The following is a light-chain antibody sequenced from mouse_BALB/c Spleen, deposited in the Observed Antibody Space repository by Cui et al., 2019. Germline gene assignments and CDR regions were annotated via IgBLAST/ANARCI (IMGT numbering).Light chain of an antibody. CDR1: GNIYSN. CDR3: QHFWGTPYT. V-gene: IGKV12-46*01. CDR2: AAT. Sequence: DIQMTQSPASLSVSVGETVTITCRASGNIYSNLAWYQQKQGKSPQLLVYAATNLADGVPSRFSGSGSGTQYSLKINSLQSEDFGSYYCQHFWGTPYTFGGGTKLEIK. J-gene: IGKJ2*01.